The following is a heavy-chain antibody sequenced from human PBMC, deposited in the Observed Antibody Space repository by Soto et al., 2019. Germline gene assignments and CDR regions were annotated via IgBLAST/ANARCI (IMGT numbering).Heavy chain of an antibody. J-gene: IGHJ5*02. Sequence: SETLSLTCAVYGGSFSGYYWSWIRQPPGKGLEWIGEINHSGSTNYNPSLKSRVTISVDTSKNQFSLKLSSVTAADTAVYYCASIPGIAAAGTEIWFDPWGQGTLVTVSS. V-gene: IGHV4-34*01. CDR3: ASIPGIAAAGTEIWFDP. D-gene: IGHD6-13*01. CDR2: INHSGST. CDR1: GGSFSGYY.